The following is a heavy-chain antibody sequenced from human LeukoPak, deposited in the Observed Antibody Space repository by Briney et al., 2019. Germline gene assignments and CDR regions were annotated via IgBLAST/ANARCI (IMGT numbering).Heavy chain of an antibody. CDR3: AASTGNKDFDD. V-gene: IGHV3-66*02. CDR1: GITVSSKY. CDR2: IYSGGST. Sequence: GGSLRLSCAVSGITVSSKYMSWVRQAPGKGLEWVSVIYSGGSTYYADSVKGRFTISRDTSRNTLYLQMNRLRAEDTALYYCAASTGNKDFDDWGQGTLVTVSS. J-gene: IGHJ4*02. D-gene: IGHD2-8*02.